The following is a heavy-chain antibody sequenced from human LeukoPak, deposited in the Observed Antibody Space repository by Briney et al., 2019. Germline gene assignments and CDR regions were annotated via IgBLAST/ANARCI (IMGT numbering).Heavy chain of an antibody. Sequence: SETLSLTCTVSGGSLSSYYWSWIRRPPGKGLEWIAYIYYSGSTNYNPSLKSRVTISVDTSKNQFSLKLSSVTAADTAVYYCARDLGVPSYFDYWGQGTLVTVSS. V-gene: IGHV4-59*01. CDR1: GGSLSSYY. CDR3: ARDLGVPSYFDY. CDR2: IYYSGST. D-gene: IGHD6-6*01. J-gene: IGHJ4*02.